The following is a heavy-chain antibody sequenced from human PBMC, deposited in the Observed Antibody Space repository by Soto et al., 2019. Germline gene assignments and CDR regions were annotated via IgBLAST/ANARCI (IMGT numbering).Heavy chain of an antibody. CDR2: INPSGGST. Sequence: ASVKVSCKASGYTFINYYMHWVRQAPGQGLEWMGIINPSGGSTTYAQKFQGRVAMTRDTSTNTVYMELSSLRSEDTAVYYCARGLITAAGTPLRYWGQGTLVTVSS. J-gene: IGHJ4*02. CDR3: ARGLITAAGTPLRY. D-gene: IGHD6-13*01. CDR1: GYTFINYY. V-gene: IGHV1-46*01.